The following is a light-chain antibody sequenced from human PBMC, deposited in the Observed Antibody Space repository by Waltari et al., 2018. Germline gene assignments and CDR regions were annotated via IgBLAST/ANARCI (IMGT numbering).Light chain of an antibody. Sequence: QSALTQPASVSGSPGQSITISCTGTSSDVGGYNYVSWDQQHPGKAPKLMIYDVSKRPPGVSNRFSGSKSGNTASLTISGLQAEDEADYYCCSYAGSSTYVFGTGTKVTVL. CDR1: SSDVGGYNY. V-gene: IGLV2-23*02. J-gene: IGLJ1*01. CDR2: DVS. CDR3: CSYAGSSTYV.